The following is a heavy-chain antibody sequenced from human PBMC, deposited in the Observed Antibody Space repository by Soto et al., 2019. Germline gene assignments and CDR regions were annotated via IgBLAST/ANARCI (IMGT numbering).Heavy chain of an antibody. CDR2: ISGSGAST. D-gene: IGHD3-10*01. V-gene: IGHV3-23*01. CDR1: GFTFSNYA. Sequence: EVPLLESGGGLVQPGGSLRLSCAASGFTFSNYAMSWVRQVPGKGLEWVSSISGSGASTYYADSVKGRFTISRDNSKNTLYLQMNSLRAEDTAVYYCAKSPQGKGYYFGFWGQGTLVTVSS. CDR3: AKSPQGKGYYFGF. J-gene: IGHJ4*02.